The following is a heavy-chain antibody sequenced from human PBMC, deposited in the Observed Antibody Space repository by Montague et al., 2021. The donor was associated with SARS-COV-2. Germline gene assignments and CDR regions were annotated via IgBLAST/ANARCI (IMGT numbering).Heavy chain of an antibody. CDR2: IWYDGSNK. V-gene: IGHV3-33*01. D-gene: IGHD6-19*01. CDR3: AREFGAVAGGYYYYYYGMDV. CDR1: GFTFSSYS. J-gene: IGHJ6*02. Sequence: SLRLSCAASGFTFSSYSMHWVRQAPGKGLEWVAIIWYDGSNKYYADSVKGRFTISRDNSKNTLYLQMNSLRAEDTAVYYCAREFGAVAGGYYYYYYGMDVWGQGTTVTVSS.